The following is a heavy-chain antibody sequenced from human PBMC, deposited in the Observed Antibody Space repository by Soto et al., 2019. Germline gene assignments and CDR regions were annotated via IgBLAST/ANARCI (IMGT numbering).Heavy chain of an antibody. CDR2: IIPILGIA. D-gene: IGHD1-1*01. J-gene: IGHJ4*02. Sequence: QVQLVQSGAEVKKPGSSVKVSCKASGGTFSSYTISWVRQAPGQGLEWMGRIIPILGIANYAQKFQGRVTITADKSTSTAYMELSSLRSEDTAVYYCARESGRNCAIDYWGQGTLVTVSS. CDR1: GGTFSSYT. V-gene: IGHV1-69*08. CDR3: ARESGRNCAIDY.